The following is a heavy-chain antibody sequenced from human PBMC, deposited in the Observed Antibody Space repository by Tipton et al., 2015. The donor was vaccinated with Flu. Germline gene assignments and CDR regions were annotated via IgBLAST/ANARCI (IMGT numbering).Heavy chain of an antibody. CDR1: GYTFILNT. CDR2: IWYDGSDN. CDR3: ARALYGLEGL. D-gene: IGHD3-16*01. V-gene: IGHV3-33*01. Sequence: QLVQSGAEVKKPGASVKVSCKASGYTFILNTINWVRQAPGQGLEWVAVIWYDGSDNYYADSVKGRFTISRDNSRNTAYLQMNSLRAEDTAVYYCARALYGLEGLWGQGTLVTVSS. J-gene: IGHJ4*02.